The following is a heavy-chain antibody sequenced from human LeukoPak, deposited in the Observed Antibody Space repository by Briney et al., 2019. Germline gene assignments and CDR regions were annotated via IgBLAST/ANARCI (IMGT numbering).Heavy chain of an antibody. D-gene: IGHD3-10*02. CDR3: AELGITMIGGV. CDR1: GFTFSIYG. J-gene: IGHJ6*04. CDR2: ISSSGSTI. Sequence: GGSLRLSCAASGFTFSIYGMNWVRQAQGKGLEWVSYISSSGSTIYYADSVKGRFTISRDNAKNSLYLQMNSLRAEDTAVYYCAELGITMIGGVWGKGTTVTISS. V-gene: IGHV3-48*04.